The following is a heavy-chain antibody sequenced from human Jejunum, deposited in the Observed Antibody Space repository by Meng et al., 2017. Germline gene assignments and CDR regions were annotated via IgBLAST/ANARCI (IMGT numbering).Heavy chain of an antibody. V-gene: IGHV4-4*02. Sequence: ASGPGLVKPSGTLSLTWAVSGDFTSSSDRWTWVRQAPGRGLEWIGEVWHSGATYYNPSLESRLTISIDTSNNRFSLELSSATAADTAVYYCARGVLERYFDYWGQGALVTVSS. CDR3: ARGVLERYFDY. J-gene: IGHJ4*02. CDR2: VWHSGAT. D-gene: IGHD3-10*01. CDR1: GDFTSSSDR.